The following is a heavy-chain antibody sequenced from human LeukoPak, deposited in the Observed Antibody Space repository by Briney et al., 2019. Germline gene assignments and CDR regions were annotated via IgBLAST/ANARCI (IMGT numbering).Heavy chain of an antibody. CDR2: IYYSGST. V-gene: IGHV4-59*01. J-gene: IGHJ5*02. D-gene: IGHD3-9*01. CDR3: ARDLNFDTNWFDP. CDR1: GGSISSYY. Sequence: SETLSLTCTVSGGSISSYYWSWIRQPPGKGLEWIGYIYYSGSTNYNPSLKSRVTISVDTPKNQFSLKLSSVTAADTAVYYCARDLNFDTNWFDPWGQGTLVTVSS.